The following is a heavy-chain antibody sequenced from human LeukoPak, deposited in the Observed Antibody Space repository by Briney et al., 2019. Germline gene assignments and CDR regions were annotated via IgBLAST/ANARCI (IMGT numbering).Heavy chain of an antibody. CDR3: VRSDWFDP. CDR1: AVTFSGYG. V-gene: IGHV3-74*03. Sequence: GGSLRLSCEESAVTFSGYGMHGVRQAPGQGLVWVSRIKSDGSSRTYADSVKGRFTVSRDNAKSTLYQQMNSLRAEDTAGYYCVRSDWFDPWGQGTLVTVSS. J-gene: IGHJ5*02. CDR2: IKSDGSSR.